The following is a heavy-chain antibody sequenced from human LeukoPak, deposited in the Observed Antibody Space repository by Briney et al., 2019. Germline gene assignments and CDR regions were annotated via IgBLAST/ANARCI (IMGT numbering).Heavy chain of an antibody. V-gene: IGHV1-18*01. J-gene: IGHJ3*02. Sequence: ASVKVSCKASGYTFTSYGISWVRQAPGQGLEWMGWISAYNGNTNYAQKLQGRVTMTTDTSTSTAYMELRSLRSDDTAVYYCARDRQQLARSTVAFDIWGQGTMVTVSS. CDR3: ARDRQQLARSTVAFDI. D-gene: IGHD6-13*01. CDR2: ISAYNGNT. CDR1: GYTFTSYG.